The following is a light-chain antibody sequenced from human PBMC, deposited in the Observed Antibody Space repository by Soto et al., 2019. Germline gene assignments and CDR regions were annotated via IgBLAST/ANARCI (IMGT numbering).Light chain of an antibody. CDR1: QSILSTSNNKNY. V-gene: IGKV4-1*01. Sequence: DIVMTQSPDSLAVSLGERATINCKSSQSILSTSNNKNYLAWYQQKLGQPPKLLIYWASTRESGVPDRFSGSGSGTDFTLTIGSLQAEDVAVYYCQQYYTTPRTFGQGTKVEIK. CDR2: WAS. J-gene: IGKJ1*01. CDR3: QQYYTTPRT.